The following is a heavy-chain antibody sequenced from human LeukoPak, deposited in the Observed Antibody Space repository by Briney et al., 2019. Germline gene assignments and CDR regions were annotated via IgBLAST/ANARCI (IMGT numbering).Heavy chain of an antibody. CDR2: ISYDGSNK. CDR1: GFTFSSYA. D-gene: IGHD2-2*01. V-gene: IGHV3-30-3*01. Sequence: AGGSLRLSCAAFGFTFSSYAMHWVRQAPGKGLEWVAVISYDGSNKYYADSVKGRFTISRDNSKNTLYLQMNSLRAEDTAVYYCARDPNAVVVPAGDFDYWGQGTLVTVSS. J-gene: IGHJ4*02. CDR3: ARDPNAVVVPAGDFDY.